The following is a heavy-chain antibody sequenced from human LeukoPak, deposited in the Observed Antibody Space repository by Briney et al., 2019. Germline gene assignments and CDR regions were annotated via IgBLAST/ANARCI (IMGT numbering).Heavy chain of an antibody. V-gene: IGHV3-23*01. J-gene: IGHJ2*01. CDR3: TRWESQGSSTNWYFDP. CDR2: ISPGGGTT. D-gene: IGHD6-6*01. CDR1: GFTFSNEA. Sequence: GGSLRLSCAVSGFTFSNEAMGWVRQLRGGGLEWVSTISPGGGTTYYAESMKGRFTISRDDSNNTAYLQMNSLKTEDTAVYYCTRWESQGSSTNWYFDPWGRGTLVTVSS.